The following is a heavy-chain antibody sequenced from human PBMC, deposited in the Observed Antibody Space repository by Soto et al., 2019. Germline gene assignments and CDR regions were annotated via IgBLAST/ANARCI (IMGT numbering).Heavy chain of an antibody. Sequence: QVHLVQSGAEVKKPGASVKVSCKASGFTFTSYAITWVRQAPGQGLEWMGWISAYNGITNYAQNLQGRVTMTTDSSTSTAYMELGSLTSDDTAVYYCARDFTGWPPDGVDSWGQGTLVTVSS. D-gene: IGHD3-16*01. J-gene: IGHJ4*02. CDR1: GFTFTSYA. CDR2: ISAYNGIT. CDR3: ARDFTGWPPDGVDS. V-gene: IGHV1-18*01.